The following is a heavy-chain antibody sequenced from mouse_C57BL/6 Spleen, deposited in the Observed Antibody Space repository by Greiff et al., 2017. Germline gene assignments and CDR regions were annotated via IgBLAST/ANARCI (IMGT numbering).Heavy chain of an antibody. Sequence: QVQLQQSGAELVKPGASVKLSCKASGYAFSSYWMNWVKQRPGKGLEWIGQIYPGDGDTNYNGKFKGKATLTADKSSSTAYMQLSSLTSEDSAVYFCARSSGITTDPLAYWGQGTLVTVAA. CDR1: GYAFSSYW. CDR2: IYPGDGDT. V-gene: IGHV1-80*01. J-gene: IGHJ3*01. D-gene: IGHD1-1*01. CDR3: ARSSGITTDPLAY.